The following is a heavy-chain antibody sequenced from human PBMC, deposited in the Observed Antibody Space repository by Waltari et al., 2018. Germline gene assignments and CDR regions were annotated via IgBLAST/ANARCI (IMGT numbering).Heavy chain of an antibody. CDR3: ARQPNWARDAFDI. Sequence: QLQLQESGPGLVKPSETLSLTCTVSGGSISSSSYYWGWIRQPPGKGLEWIWSTYYSESTYYNPYLKSRVTISVDTSKNQVSRKLGSVTAADTAVYYCARQPNWARDAFDIWGQGTMVTVSS. D-gene: IGHD7-27*01. CDR1: GGSISSSSYY. J-gene: IGHJ3*02. CDR2: TYYSEST. V-gene: IGHV4-39*07.